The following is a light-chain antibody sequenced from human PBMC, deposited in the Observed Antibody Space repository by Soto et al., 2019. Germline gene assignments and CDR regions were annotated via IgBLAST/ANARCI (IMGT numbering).Light chain of an antibody. J-gene: IGKJ4*01. Sequence: EIVLTQSPATLSLSPGERATLSCRASQSIGSYLAWYQQKPGQAPRLLMDDASNRPSGIPATFSGSGSGTDFTLTISGLVTADFAVYYCQQRSNWPSFTFGGGTKVEIK. CDR3: QQRSNWPSFT. CDR1: QSIGSY. V-gene: IGKV3-11*01. CDR2: DAS.